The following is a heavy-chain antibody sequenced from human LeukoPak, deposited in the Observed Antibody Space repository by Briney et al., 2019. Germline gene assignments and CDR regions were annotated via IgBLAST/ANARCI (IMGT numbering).Heavy chain of an antibody. D-gene: IGHD3-10*01. J-gene: IGHJ4*02. Sequence: SVKVSCKASGGTFSSYAISWVRQAPGQGLEWMGRIIPIFGTANYAQKFQGRVTITTDESTGTAYMELSSLRSEDTAVYYCAIEWFGELWPFDYWGQGTLVTVSS. CDR2: IIPIFGTA. CDR3: AIEWFGELWPFDY. V-gene: IGHV1-69*05. CDR1: GGTFSSYA.